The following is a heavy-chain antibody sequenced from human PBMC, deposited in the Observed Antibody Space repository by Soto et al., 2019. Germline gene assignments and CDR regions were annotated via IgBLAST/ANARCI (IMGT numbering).Heavy chain of an antibody. Sequence: SETLSLTCTVSGGSIRSSSYSGCWIRQPPGKGLEWIGSIYYSGSTYYNPSLKSRVTISVDTSKNQFSLKLSSVTAADTAVYYCARLAGAGYYYGMDVWGQGTTVTVSS. CDR1: GGSIRSSSYS. V-gene: IGHV4-39*01. J-gene: IGHJ6*02. CDR2: IYYSGST. D-gene: IGHD6-19*01. CDR3: ARLAGAGYYYGMDV.